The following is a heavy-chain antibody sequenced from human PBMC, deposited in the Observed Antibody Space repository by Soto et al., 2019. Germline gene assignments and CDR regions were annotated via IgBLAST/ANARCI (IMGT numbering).Heavy chain of an antibody. V-gene: IGHV4-31*03. J-gene: IGHJ3*02. Sequence: QVQLQESGPGLVKPSQTLSLTCTVSGGSISSGGYYWSWIRQHPGKGLEWIGYTYYSGSTYYNPSLKSRVTISVDTSKNQFSLKLSSVTAADTAVYYCARAAAGIWSAFDIWGQGTMVTVSS. CDR3: ARAAAGIWSAFDI. D-gene: IGHD6-13*01. CDR1: GGSISSGGYY. CDR2: TYYSGST.